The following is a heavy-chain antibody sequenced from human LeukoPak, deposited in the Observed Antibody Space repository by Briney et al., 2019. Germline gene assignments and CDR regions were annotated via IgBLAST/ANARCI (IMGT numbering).Heavy chain of an antibody. V-gene: IGHV4-39*01. CDR2: MYYSGNA. CDR3: ATIAPGTHAFDI. CDR1: GGSISSGSYY. Sequence: SETLSLTCTVSGGSISSGSYYWGWIRQPPGKGLEWIWSMYYSGNAYYNPSLKSRVTISVDTSKNQFSLKLSSVTAADTAVYYCATIAPGTHAFDIWGQGTMVTVSS. D-gene: IGHD2-21*01. J-gene: IGHJ3*02.